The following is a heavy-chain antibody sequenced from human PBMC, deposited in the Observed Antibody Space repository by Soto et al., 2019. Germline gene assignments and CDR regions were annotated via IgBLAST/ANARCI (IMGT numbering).Heavy chain of an antibody. CDR3: ARDRRVTMVRGVRGDYYYGMDV. CDR2: IYYSGST. D-gene: IGHD3-10*01. V-gene: IGHV4-39*07. Sequence: SETLSLTCTVSGGSTSSSSYYWCCIRQPPGKGLEWIGNIYYSGSTYYNPSLKSRVTISVDTSKNQFSLKLSSVTAADTAVYYCARDRRVTMVRGVRGDYYYGMDVWGQGTTVT. CDR1: GGSTSSSSYY. J-gene: IGHJ6*02.